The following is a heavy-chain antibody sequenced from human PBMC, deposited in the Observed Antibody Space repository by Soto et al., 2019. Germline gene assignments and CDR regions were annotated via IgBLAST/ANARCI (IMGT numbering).Heavy chain of an antibody. J-gene: IGHJ5*02. D-gene: IGHD6-6*01. Sequence: GASVKVSCKASGYTFTGYYMHWVRQAPGQGLEWMGWINPNSGGTNYAQKFQGRVTMTRDTSISTAYMELSRLRSDDTAVYYCARDSNIAARIRLDPCGQGPLVTVSS. CDR1: GYTFTGYY. CDR3: ARDSNIAARIRLDP. CDR2: INPNSGGT. V-gene: IGHV1-2*02.